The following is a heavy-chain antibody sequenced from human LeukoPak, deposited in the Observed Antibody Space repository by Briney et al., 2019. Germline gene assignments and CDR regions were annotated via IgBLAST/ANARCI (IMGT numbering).Heavy chain of an antibody. CDR2: ISSNSSTI. CDR1: GFTFRCYS. V-gene: IGHV3-48*04. J-gene: IGHJ3*02. Sequence: GSLRLSWAAPGFTFRCYSMNWVRQAPGEGVGWGSFISSNSSTIYYADSVKGRFTISRDNAKNSLYLQMNSLRAEDTAVYYCARFRGCCSGGSCPDAFDIWGQGTMVTVSS. CDR3: ARFRGCCSGGSCPDAFDI. D-gene: IGHD2-15*01.